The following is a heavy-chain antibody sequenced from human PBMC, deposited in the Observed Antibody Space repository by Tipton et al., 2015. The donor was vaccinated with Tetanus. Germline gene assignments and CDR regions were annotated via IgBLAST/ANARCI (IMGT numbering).Heavy chain of an antibody. J-gene: IGHJ5*01. Sequence: TLSLTCTVSGSSISSSDYYWAWIRQPPGEGLEWIASRYYDGTTYTNPSLKSRIAISIDTSGSQFSLKVHSVTAADTAFYYCTRQVVESWPAWDDSRSQALLVTVAS. CDR1: GSSISSSDYY. CDR3: TRQVVESWPAWDDS. D-gene: IGHD1-26*01. V-gene: IGHV4-39*01. CDR2: RYYDGTT.